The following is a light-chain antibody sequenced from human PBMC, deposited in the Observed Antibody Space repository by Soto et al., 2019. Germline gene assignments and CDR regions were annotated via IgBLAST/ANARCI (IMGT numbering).Light chain of an antibody. CDR1: QSISSW. CDR3: QQYNSYPWT. Sequence: DIQMTQSPSTLSASVGDRVTITCRASQSISSWLAWYQQKPGKAPKLLIYDASSLESGVPSRFSGSVSGTEFTLPISSLQPDDFATYYCQQYNSYPWTFGQGTKVEIK. V-gene: IGKV1-5*01. CDR2: DAS. J-gene: IGKJ1*01.